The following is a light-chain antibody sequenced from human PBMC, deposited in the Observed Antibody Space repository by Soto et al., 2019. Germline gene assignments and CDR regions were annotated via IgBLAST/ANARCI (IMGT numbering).Light chain of an antibody. CDR2: DVF. CDR3: QQRARWPST. V-gene: IGKV3-11*01. Sequence: VLTQSPDVLSLSPGQTATLSCRASESVDRYVAWYQQKAGQAPRLLIYDVFTRATGVAARFSGSGSATDFTLTISSLEPEDFAVYYCQQRARWPSTFGRGTKVEIK. J-gene: IGKJ2*02. CDR1: ESVDRY.